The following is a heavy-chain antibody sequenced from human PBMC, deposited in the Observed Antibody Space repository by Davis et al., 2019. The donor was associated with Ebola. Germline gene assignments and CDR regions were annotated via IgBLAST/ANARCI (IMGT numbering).Heavy chain of an antibody. V-gene: IGHV4-4*02. D-gene: IGHD3-10*01. Sequence: MPSETLSLTCAVSGGSISSSNWWSWVRQPPGKGLEWIGEINHSGSTNYNPSLKSRVTISVDTSKNQFSLKLSSVTAADTAVYYCARGYYGGWFDPWGQGTLVTVSS. CDR2: INHSGST. J-gene: IGHJ5*02. CDR1: GGSISSSNW. CDR3: ARGYYGGWFDP.